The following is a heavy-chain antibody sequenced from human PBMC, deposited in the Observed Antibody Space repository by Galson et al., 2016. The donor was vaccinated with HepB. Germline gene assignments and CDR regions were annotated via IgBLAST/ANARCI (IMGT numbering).Heavy chain of an antibody. CDR1: GGSVSGYY. D-gene: IGHD2-2*01. Sequence: SETLSLTCAVYGGSVSGYYWSWIRQPPGKGLEWIGEINQDRTTNYSPSLKSRVTISIDTSKNQLSLKLSSVTAADTAVYYCARVVDPVLGEFDSWGQGTLVTVSS. CDR2: INQDRTT. CDR3: ARVVDPVLGEFDS. J-gene: IGHJ4*02. V-gene: IGHV4-34*01.